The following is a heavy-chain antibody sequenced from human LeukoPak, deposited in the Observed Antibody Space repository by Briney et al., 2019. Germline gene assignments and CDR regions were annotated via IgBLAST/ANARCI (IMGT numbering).Heavy chain of an antibody. CDR1: GYTFTGYY. CDR2: INPNTGGT. Sequence: ASVKVSCKASGYTFTGYYIHWVRRAPGQGLEWMGWINPNTGGTNYAQKFQGCVTMTRDTSINTAYMELSRLRSDDTAVYYCARVQQDCQTSLGALRCAFDIWGQGTMVTVSS. D-gene: IGHD3-16*01. V-gene: IGHV1-2*04. J-gene: IGHJ3*02. CDR3: ARVQQDCQTSLGALRCAFDI.